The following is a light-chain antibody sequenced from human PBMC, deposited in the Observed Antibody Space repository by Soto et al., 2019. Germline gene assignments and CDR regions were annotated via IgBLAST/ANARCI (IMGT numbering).Light chain of an antibody. CDR2: DAS. J-gene: IGKJ1*01. CDR1: QSVSRY. Sequence: EIVMTQSPATLSVSPGERATLSCRASQSVSRYLAWYQQKPGQAPRLLIYDASNRATGIPARFSGSGSGAEFTLTISSLQPDDSATYFCQRYNDKFGQGTKVDNK. CDR3: QRYNDK. V-gene: IGKV3D-15*01.